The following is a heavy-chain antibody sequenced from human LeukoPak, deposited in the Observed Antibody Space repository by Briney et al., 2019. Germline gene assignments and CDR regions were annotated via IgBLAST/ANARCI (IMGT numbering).Heavy chain of an antibody. V-gene: IGHV5-51*01. D-gene: IGHD3-22*01. CDR1: GYSFTSYW. CDR3: ARWLRYSCGYYPFDVFYM. J-gene: IGHJ3*02. CDR2: IYPGDSDT. Sequence: GESLKISCKGSGYSFTSYWIGWLRQMPGKGLEWMGIIYPGDSDTRYSPSFQGHAPISADKSISSAYLQWSSRKPSATAMYYCARWLRYSCGYYPFDVFYMGGQGTMVTVSS.